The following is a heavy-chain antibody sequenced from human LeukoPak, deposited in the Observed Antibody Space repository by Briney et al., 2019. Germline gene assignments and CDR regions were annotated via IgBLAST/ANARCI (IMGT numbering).Heavy chain of an antibody. CDR3: ARGSRITMVRALDY. CDR2: IYYSGST. J-gene: IGHJ4*02. Sequence: SETLSLTCTVSGGSISSYYWSWIRQPPGKGLEWIGYIYYSGSTNYNPSLKSRVTISVDTSKNQFSLKLSSVTAADTAVYYCARGSRITMVRALDYWGQGALVTVSS. CDR1: GGSISSYY. V-gene: IGHV4-59*01. D-gene: IGHD3-10*01.